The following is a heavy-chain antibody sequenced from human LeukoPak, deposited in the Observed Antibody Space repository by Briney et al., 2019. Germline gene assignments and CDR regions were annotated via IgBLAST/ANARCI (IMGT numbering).Heavy chain of an antibody. V-gene: IGHV5-51*01. Sequence: GESLKISCKGSGYSFTSYWIGWVRQMPGKGLEWMGIIYPGDSDTRYSPSFQGQVTISADKSISTAYLQWSSLKASDTAMYYCAAGIWSGYFLGNWFDPWGQGTLVTVSS. CDR3: AAGIWSGYFLGNWFDP. D-gene: IGHD3-3*01. CDR1: GYSFTSYW. J-gene: IGHJ5*02. CDR2: IYPGDSDT.